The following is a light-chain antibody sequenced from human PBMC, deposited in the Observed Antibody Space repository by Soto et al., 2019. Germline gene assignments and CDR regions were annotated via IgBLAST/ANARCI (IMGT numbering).Light chain of an antibody. Sequence: QSVLTQPPSASASLGASVTLTCTLSSGYRNSKVDWYQQRPGKGPRFVMRVGTGGIVGSKGDGIPDRFSVLGSGLNRYLTIKNIQEEDESDYHCGADHGSGSNFVVFGGGTKLTVL. J-gene: IGLJ2*01. CDR1: SGYRNSK. V-gene: IGLV9-49*01. CDR3: GADHGSGSNFVV. CDR2: VGTGGIVG.